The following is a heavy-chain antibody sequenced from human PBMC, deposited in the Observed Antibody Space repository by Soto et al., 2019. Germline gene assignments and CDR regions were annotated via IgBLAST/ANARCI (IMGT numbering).Heavy chain of an antibody. CDR1: GFTFSNYA. Sequence: GGSLRLSCTASGFTFSNYAMHWVRQAPGQGLEWVANIWYDGSNQFYAASLKGRFTISRDNSKNTLYLQMNSLGAEDTAVFYCARVFVVGGPIINYYYGLDVWGQGTTVTVSS. D-gene: IGHD1-26*01. V-gene: IGHV3-33*01. CDR2: IWYDGSNQ. J-gene: IGHJ6*02. CDR3: ARVFVVGGPIINYYYGLDV.